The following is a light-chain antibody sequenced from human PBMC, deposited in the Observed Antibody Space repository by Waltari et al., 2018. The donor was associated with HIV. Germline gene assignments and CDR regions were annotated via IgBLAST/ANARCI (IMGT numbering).Light chain of an antibody. Sequence: QSFLTQPPSASGTPGQTVPIPCSGSSSNIENDNVYWYQQLPGMTPKLLIYKNFLRPSGVPDRFAASKSGTSASLTISGLRSADEADYYCVGWDSSLSAYVFGAGTKVAVL. V-gene: IGLV1-47*01. CDR1: SSNIENDN. CDR2: KNF. CDR3: VGWDSSLSAYV. J-gene: IGLJ1*01.